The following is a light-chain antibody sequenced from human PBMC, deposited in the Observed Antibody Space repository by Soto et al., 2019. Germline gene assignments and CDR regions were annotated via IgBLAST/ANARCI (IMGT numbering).Light chain of an antibody. CDR1: SSDVGYFDY. J-gene: IGLJ3*02. CDR3: SSYASGSTHVL. Sequence: QSVLAQPASVSGSPGQSITIFCTGTSSDVGYFDYVSWYQQHPGKAPKLMIFDVSDRSSGVSDRFSGSKSGNTASLTISGLQAEDEADYFCSSYASGSTHVLFGGGTQLTVL. CDR2: DVS. V-gene: IGLV2-14*03.